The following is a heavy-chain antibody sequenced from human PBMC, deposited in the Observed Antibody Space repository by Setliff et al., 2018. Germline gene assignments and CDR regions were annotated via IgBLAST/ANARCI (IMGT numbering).Heavy chain of an antibody. CDR1: GYTLTELS. J-gene: IGHJ3*02. CDR2: FDPEDGET. V-gene: IGHV1-24*01. CDR3: ARDRREAFDI. Sequence: ASVKVSCKVSGYTLTELSMHWVRQAPGKGLEWMGGFDPEDGETIYAQKFQGRVTMTTDTSTSTAYMELRSLRSDDTAVYYCARDRREAFDIWGQVTMVTVSS.